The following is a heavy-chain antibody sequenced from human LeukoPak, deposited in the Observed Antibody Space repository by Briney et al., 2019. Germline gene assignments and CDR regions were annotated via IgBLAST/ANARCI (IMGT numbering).Heavy chain of an antibody. Sequence: GGSLRLSCAASGFTFSDNYMSWVRQAPGKGLEWVSYISSSGSTIYYADSVKGRFTISRDNAKNSLYLQMNNLRVEDTAVYYCARDQPIGYNYGYPFDNWGQGTLVTVSS. D-gene: IGHD5-18*01. CDR3: ARDQPIGYNYGYPFDN. V-gene: IGHV3-11*04. J-gene: IGHJ4*02. CDR2: ISSSGSTI. CDR1: GFTFSDNY.